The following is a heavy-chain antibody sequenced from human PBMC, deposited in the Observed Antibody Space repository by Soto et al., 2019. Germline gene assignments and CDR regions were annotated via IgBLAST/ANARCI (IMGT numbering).Heavy chain of an antibody. V-gene: IGHV1-69*01. D-gene: IGHD6-13*01. CDR3: ARGEQQLELRGFDP. CDR1: GGTFSSYA. J-gene: IGHJ5*02. Sequence: QVQLVQSGAEVKKPGSSVKVSCKASGGTFSSYAISWVRQAPGQGLEWMGGIIPIFGTANYAQKFQGRVTFTADESPSTAYMELSSLGSEDTAVYYCARGEQQLELRGFDPWGQGTLVTVSS. CDR2: IIPIFGTA.